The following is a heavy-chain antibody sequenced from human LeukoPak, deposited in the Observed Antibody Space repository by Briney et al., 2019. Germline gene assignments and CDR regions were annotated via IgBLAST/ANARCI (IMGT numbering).Heavy chain of an antibody. CDR1: GGSISSYY. J-gene: IGHJ3*02. CDR3: ARRHKYDFWCGYCQTANDAFDI. D-gene: IGHD3-3*01. V-gene: IGHV4-59*08. Sequence: SETLSLTCTVSGGSISSYYWSWIRQPPGKRLEWIGYIYYRGSTNYNPSLKSRVTISVDTSKNQFSLKMSSVTAADTAVYYCARRHKYDFWCGYCQTANDAFDIWGQGTMVTVSS. CDR2: IYYRGST.